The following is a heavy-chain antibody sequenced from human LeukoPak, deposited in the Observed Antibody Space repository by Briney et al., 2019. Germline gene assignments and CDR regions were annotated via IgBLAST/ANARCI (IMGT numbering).Heavy chain of an antibody. CDR2: IYTSGST. Sequence: SETLSLTCTVSGGSISSYYWSWIRQPAGKGLEWIGRIYTSGSTTYNPSLKSRVTMSVDTSKNQFSLKLSSVTAADTAVYYCARHLEWLTTYYFDYWGQGTLVTVSS. CDR3: ARHLEWLTTYYFDY. J-gene: IGHJ4*02. CDR1: GGSISSYY. V-gene: IGHV4-4*07. D-gene: IGHD3-3*01.